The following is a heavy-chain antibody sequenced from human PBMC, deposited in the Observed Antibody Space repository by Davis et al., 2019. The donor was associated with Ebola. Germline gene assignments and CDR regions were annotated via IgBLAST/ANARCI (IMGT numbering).Heavy chain of an antibody. CDR3: ARSMITFGGVILKKYYYYGMDV. V-gene: IGHV1-2*02. J-gene: IGHJ6*02. CDR1: GYTFTGYY. Sequence: ASVKVSCKASGYTFTGYYMHWVRQAPGQGLEWMGWINPNSGGTNYAQKFQGRVTMTRDTSISTAYMELSRLRSDDTAVYYCARSMITFGGVILKKYYYYGMDVWGQGTTVTVSS. D-gene: IGHD3-16*01. CDR2: INPNSGGT.